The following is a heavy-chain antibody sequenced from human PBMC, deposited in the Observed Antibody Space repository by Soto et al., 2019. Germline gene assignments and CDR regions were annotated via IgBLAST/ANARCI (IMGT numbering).Heavy chain of an antibody. Sequence: PWGSLRLSCAASGFTFSSYGMHWVRQAPGKGLEWGAVIWYDGSNKYYADSVKGRFTISRANSKNTLYLQMNSLRAEDTAVYYCARSYSSGWYYFDYWGQGTLVTVSS. CDR1: GFTFSSYG. J-gene: IGHJ4*02. CDR3: ARSYSSGWYYFDY. D-gene: IGHD6-19*01. V-gene: IGHV3-33*01. CDR2: IWYDGSNK.